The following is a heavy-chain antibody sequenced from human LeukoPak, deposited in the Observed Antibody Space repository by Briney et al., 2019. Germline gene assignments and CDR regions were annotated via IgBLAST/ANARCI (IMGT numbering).Heavy chain of an antibody. V-gene: IGHV1-18*01. CDR2: ISAYNGNT. D-gene: IGHD6-13*01. CDR3: TRGYSSSVHY. J-gene: IGHJ4*02. CDR1: GYTFTSYG. Sequence: ASVKVSCKASGYTFTSYGISWVRQAPGQGLEWMGWISAYNGNTNYAQKLQGRVTMTTDTSTSTVYLELSSLRSEDTAVYYCTRGYSSSVHYWGQGTLVTVSS.